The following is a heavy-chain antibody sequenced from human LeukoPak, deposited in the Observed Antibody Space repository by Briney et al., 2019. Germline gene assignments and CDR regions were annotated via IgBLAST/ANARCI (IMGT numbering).Heavy chain of an antibody. CDR1: GDSVSSNSAA. V-gene: IGHV6-1*01. Sequence: PSQTLSLTCAISGDSVSSNSAAWNWIRQSPSRGLEWLGRTYYRSKWHNDYAVSVKSRITINPDTSKNQFSLQLNSVTPEDTAVYYCARGGSPSGGSIAAAGTEYYYYYYGMDVWGQGTTVTVSS. CDR2: TYYRSKWHN. J-gene: IGHJ6*02. CDR3: ARGGSPSGGSIAAAGTEYYYYYYGMDV. D-gene: IGHD6-13*01.